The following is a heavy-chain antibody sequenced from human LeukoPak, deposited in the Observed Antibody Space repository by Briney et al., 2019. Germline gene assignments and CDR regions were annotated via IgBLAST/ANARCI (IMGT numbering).Heavy chain of an antibody. Sequence: SETLSLTCTVSGGSISSYYWSWIRQPPGKGLEWIGYIYYSGSTNYNPSLKSRVTISVDTSKNQFSLKLSSVTAADTAVYYCAREYCSGGSCWLDAFDIWGQGTMVTVSS. CDR2: IYYSGST. CDR3: AREYCSGGSCWLDAFDI. J-gene: IGHJ3*02. V-gene: IGHV4-59*01. CDR1: GGSISSYY. D-gene: IGHD2-15*01.